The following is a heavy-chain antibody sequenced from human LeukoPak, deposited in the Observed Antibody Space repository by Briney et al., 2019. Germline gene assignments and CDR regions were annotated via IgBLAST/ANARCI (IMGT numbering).Heavy chain of an antibody. CDR3: AIRPRQQLVSIFYI. D-gene: IGHD6-13*01. V-gene: IGHV3-30-3*01. Sequence: GGSLRLSFAALGSTLGCSATDCVRQAPGKGLEWVAVISYDGSNKYYADSVKGRFTISRDNSKNTLYLQMSNLRADDTAVYYFAIRPRQQLVSIFYIWGQGTLVTVSS. CDR2: ISYDGSNK. J-gene: IGHJ4*02. CDR1: GSTLGCSA.